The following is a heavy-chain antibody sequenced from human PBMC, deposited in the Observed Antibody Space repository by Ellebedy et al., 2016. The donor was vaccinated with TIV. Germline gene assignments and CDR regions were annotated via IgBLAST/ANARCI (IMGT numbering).Heavy chain of an antibody. Sequence: GGSLRLSCAASGFTFSNYWMTWVRQAPGKGLEWVANIKQDGSETYYVDSMKGRFAISRDNAKNSLYLQMNSLGDEDTAVYYCARDQWLGRAYYFDSWGQGTLVTVSS. D-gene: IGHD6-19*01. CDR2: IKQDGSET. CDR3: ARDQWLGRAYYFDS. J-gene: IGHJ4*02. V-gene: IGHV3-7*01. CDR1: GFTFSNYW.